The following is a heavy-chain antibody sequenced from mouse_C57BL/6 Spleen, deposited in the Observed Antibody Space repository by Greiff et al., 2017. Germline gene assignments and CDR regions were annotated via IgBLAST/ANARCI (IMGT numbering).Heavy chain of an antibody. CDR2: INPNNGGT. V-gene: IGHV1-26*01. Sequence: EVQLQQSGPELVKPGASVKISCKASGYTFTDYYMNWVKQSHGKSLEWIGDINPNNGGTSYNQKFKGKDTLTVDKSSSTAYMQLSSLTSEDSAVYYCARWKGAMDYWGQGTSVTVSS. CDR1: GYTFTDYY. J-gene: IGHJ4*01. CDR3: ARWKGAMDY.